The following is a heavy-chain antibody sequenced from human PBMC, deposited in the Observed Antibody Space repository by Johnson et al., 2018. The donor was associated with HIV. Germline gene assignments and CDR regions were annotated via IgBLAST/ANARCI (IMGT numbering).Heavy chain of an antibody. Sequence: VQLVESGGGVVRPGGSLRLSCAASGFTFDDYGMSWVRQAPGKGLEWVSGINWNGGSTGYADSVKGRFTISRDNAKNSLYLQMNSLRAEDTALYYCAREETPLIAAAGLDAVDIWGQGTMVTVSS. CDR1: GFTFDDYG. V-gene: IGHV3-20*04. CDR2: INWNGGST. J-gene: IGHJ3*02. D-gene: IGHD6-13*01. CDR3: AREETPLIAAAGLDAVDI.